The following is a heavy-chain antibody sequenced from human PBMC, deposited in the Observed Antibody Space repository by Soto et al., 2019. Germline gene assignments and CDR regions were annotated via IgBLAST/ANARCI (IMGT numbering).Heavy chain of an antibody. D-gene: IGHD1-26*01. Sequence: QVQLVQSGAEVKKHGASVTLSCKASGYTFPSYAINWVRQATGQGLEWMGWMNPNSGNTGYAQKFQGKVTMTRSTSISTAYIELSSLRSEDTAVYYCSREYSGYYDYWGQGTLVTVSS. CDR1: GYTFPSYA. J-gene: IGHJ4*02. V-gene: IGHV1-8*01. CDR2: MNPNSGNT. CDR3: SREYSGYYDY.